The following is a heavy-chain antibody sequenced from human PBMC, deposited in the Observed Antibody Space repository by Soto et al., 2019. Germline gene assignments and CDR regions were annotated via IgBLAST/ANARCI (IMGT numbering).Heavy chain of an antibody. V-gene: IGHV2-5*02. CDR3: AHASTSKRPVFMFRGVLFDY. Sequence: SGPTLVNPTQTLTLTCTFSGFSLSTSAVGVGWIRQPPGKALEWLALIYWDDDKRYSPSLKSRLTITKDTSKNQVVLTMTNMDPVDTATYYCAHASTSKRPVFMFRGVLFDYWGQGTLVTVSS. CDR1: GFSLSTSAVG. J-gene: IGHJ4*02. CDR2: IYWDDDK. D-gene: IGHD3-10*01.